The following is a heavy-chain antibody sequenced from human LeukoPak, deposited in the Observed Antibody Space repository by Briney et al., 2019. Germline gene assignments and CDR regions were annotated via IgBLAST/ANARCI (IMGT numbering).Heavy chain of an antibody. D-gene: IGHD2-15*01. CDR2: IANDGRDK. CDR1: GFTFSIYG. CDR3: AKDGSIGAAKYYFDS. J-gene: IGHJ4*02. Sequence: GRSLRLSRAASGFTFSIYGMHWVRQAPGKGLEWVAVIANDGRDKKYVDSVKGRFTTSRDNSKNTLYLQMDSLRAEDTAVYYCAKDGSIGAAKYYFDSWGQGTLVTVSS. V-gene: IGHV3-30*18.